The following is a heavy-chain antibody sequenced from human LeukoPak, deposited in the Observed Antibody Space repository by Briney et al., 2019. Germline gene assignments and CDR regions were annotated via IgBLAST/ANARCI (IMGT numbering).Heavy chain of an antibody. CDR2: ISTYNGNT. J-gene: IGHJ4*02. D-gene: IGHD5-12*01. CDR3: ARDSGYDFDY. CDR1: GYTFTSYG. V-gene: IGHV1-18*01. Sequence: ASVKVSCKASGYTFTSYGISWVRQAPGQGLEWMGWISTYNGNTNYAQKLQGRVTMTRDTSTSTVYMELSSLRSEDTAVYYCARDSGYDFDYWGQGTLVTVSS.